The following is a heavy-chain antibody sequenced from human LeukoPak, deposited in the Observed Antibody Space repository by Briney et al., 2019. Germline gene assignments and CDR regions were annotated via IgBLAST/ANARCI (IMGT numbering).Heavy chain of an antibody. V-gene: IGHV4-59*01. CDR1: GGSISSYY. Sequence: SETLSLTCTVSGGSISSYYWSWIRQPPGKGLEWIGYIYYSGSTNYDPSLKSRVTISIDTSKNQFSLRLSSVTATDTAIYYCARISSGWFDYWGQGTLVTVSS. J-gene: IGHJ4*02. CDR2: IYYSGST. CDR3: ARISSGWFDY. D-gene: IGHD6-19*01.